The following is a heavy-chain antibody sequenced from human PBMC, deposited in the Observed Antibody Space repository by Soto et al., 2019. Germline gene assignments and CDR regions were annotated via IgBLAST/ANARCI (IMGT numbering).Heavy chain of an antibody. CDR3: ARGTSWQLPFDY. CDR2: ISYSGST. Sequence: ETLSLTCTVSSDSISSYYWSWIRQPPGKRLEWIGYISYSGSTDYNPSLKSRVTISGDTSKNQFSLKVSSVTAADTAVYYCARGTSWQLPFDYWGQGTLVTVSS. D-gene: IGHD6-13*01. V-gene: IGHV4-59*01. J-gene: IGHJ4*02. CDR1: SDSISSYY.